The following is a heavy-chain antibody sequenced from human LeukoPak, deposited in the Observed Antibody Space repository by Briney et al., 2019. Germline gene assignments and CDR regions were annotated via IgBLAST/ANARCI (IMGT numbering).Heavy chain of an antibody. CDR2: ISGSGGST. V-gene: IGHV3-23*01. CDR1: GFTFSSYA. D-gene: IGHD6-6*01. CDR3: ATRREYSSSRGY. J-gene: IGHJ4*02. Sequence: GGSLRLSCAASGFTFSSYAMSWVRQAPGKGLEWVSAISGSGGSTYYADSVKGRFTISRDNSKNTRYLPLNSLRAEDTAVYYCATRREYSSSRGYWGQGTLVTVSS.